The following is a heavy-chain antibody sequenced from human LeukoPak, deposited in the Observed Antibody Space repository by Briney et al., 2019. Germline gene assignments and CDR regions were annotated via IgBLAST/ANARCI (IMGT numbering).Heavy chain of an antibody. D-gene: IGHD6-13*01. V-gene: IGHV4-38-2*02. J-gene: IGHJ4*02. CDR2: IYHSGST. CDR3: ARGARSSSWYVPYYFDY. Sequence: SETLSLTCTVSGYSISSGYYWGWIRQPPGKGLEWIGSIYHSGSTYYNPSLKSRVTISVDTSKNQFSLKLSSVTAADTAVYYCARGARSSSWYVPYYFDYWGQGTLVTVSS. CDR1: GYSISSGYY.